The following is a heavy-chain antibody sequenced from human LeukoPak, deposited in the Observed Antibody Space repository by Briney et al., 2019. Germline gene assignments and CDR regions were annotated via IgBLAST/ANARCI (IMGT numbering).Heavy chain of an antibody. CDR1: GGSISSSSYY. CDR2: IYYSGST. Sequence: SETLSLTCTVSGGSISSSSYYWGWIRQPRGKGLEWIGSIYYSGSTYYNPSLKSRVTISVDTSKNQFSLKLSSVTAADTAVYYCARRYSSSSVRVFDIWGQGTMVTVSS. D-gene: IGHD6-6*01. J-gene: IGHJ3*02. V-gene: IGHV4-39*01. CDR3: ARRYSSSSVRVFDI.